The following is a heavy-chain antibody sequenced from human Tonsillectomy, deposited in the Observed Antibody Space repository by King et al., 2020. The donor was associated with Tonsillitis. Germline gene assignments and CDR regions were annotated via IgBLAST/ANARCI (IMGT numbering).Heavy chain of an antibody. V-gene: IGHV3-23*04. J-gene: IGHJ3*01. CDR3: AKSYYYGSGDYLGDDAFDL. D-gene: IGHD3-22*01. CDR2: ISGSGHST. Sequence: VQLVESGGGLVQPGGSLRLSCAASGFTFSSYAMTWVRQAPGKGLEWVSVISGSGHSTYYADSVKGRFTISRDNSRNTLYLQMNSPRAEDTAVYYCAKSYYYGSGDYLGDDAFDLWGQGTLVTVSS. CDR1: GFTFSSYA.